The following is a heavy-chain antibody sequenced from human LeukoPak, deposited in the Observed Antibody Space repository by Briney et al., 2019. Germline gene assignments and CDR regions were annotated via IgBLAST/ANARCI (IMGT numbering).Heavy chain of an antibody. CDR3: ARAPTVTTYFWFDP. V-gene: IGHV4-59*01. CDR2: IYYSGST. CDR1: GGSISSYS. Sequence: SETLSLTCTVSGGSISSYSWSWIRQPPGKGLEWIGYIYYSGSTNYNPSLKSRVTISVDTSKNQFSLKLSSVTAADTAVYYCARAPTVTTYFWFDPWGQGTLVTVSS. J-gene: IGHJ5*02. D-gene: IGHD4-11*01.